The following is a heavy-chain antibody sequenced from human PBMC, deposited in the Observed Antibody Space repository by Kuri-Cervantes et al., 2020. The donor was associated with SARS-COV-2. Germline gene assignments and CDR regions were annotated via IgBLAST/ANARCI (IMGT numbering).Heavy chain of an antibody. V-gene: IGHV3-23*01. J-gene: IGHJ4*02. CDR1: GFTFSSYA. Sequence: GGSLRLSCAASGFTFSSYAMSWVRQAPGKGLEWVSAISGSGGSTYYADSAKGRFTISRDNSKNTLFPEMNSLRDEDAAVYHCAKGADGYNYFDYWGQGTLVTVSS. CDR3: AKGADGYNYFDY. CDR2: ISGSGGST. D-gene: IGHD5-24*01.